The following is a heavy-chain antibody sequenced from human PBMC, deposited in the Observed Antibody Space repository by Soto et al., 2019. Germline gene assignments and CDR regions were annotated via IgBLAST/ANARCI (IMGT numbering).Heavy chain of an antibody. V-gene: IGHV4-59*01. Sequence: SETLSLTXTVSAASFSKYYWTWIRQPPGKGLEWIGYIYFNGNTKCNPSLEGRLTISIDTSKKEFSLKLTSVTAADAAVYYCASVTFGGIVLAHWGQGTLVTVSS. CDR2: IYFNGNT. CDR1: AASFSKYY. D-gene: IGHD3-16*01. CDR3: ASVTFGGIVLAH. J-gene: IGHJ4*02.